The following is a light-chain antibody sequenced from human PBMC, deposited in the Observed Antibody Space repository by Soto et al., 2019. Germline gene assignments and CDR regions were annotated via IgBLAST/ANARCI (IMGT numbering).Light chain of an antibody. CDR2: GAS. V-gene: IGKV3-15*01. CDR1: QSVSSN. J-gene: IGKJ1*01. Sequence: EIVRTQSPATLSVSPGERATLSCRASQSVSSNLAWYQQKPGQAPRLLIYGASTRATGIPARFSGSGSETEFTLTISSLQSEDFSVYYCQQYNNWPWTFGQVTKVAIK. CDR3: QQYNNWPWT.